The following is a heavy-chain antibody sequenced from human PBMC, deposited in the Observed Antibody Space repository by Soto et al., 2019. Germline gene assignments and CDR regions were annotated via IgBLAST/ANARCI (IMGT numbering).Heavy chain of an antibody. Sequence: GGSLILSCAPTGFTFGSYAMSWVRQAPGKGLEWVSAISGSGGSTYYADSVKGRFTISRDNSKNTLYLQMNSLRAEDTAVYYCAKARAQYYDFWSGYPVDYWGQGT. CDR3: AKARAQYYDFWSGYPVDY. D-gene: IGHD3-3*01. V-gene: IGHV3-23*01. J-gene: IGHJ4*02. CDR2: ISGSGGST. CDR1: GFTFGSYA.